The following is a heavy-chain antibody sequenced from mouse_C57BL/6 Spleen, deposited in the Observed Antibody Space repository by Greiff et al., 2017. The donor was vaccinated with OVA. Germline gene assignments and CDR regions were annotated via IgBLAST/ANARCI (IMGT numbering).Heavy chain of an antibody. CDR2: IYPGDGDT. CDR3: ARSLTCFDY. D-gene: IGHD4-1*01. CDR1: GYAFSSSW. J-gene: IGHJ2*01. V-gene: IGHV1-82*01. Sequence: VQLVESGPELVKPGASVKISCKASGYAFSSSWMNWVKQRPGKGLEWIGRIYPGDGDTNYNGKFKGKATLTADKSSSTAYMQLSSLTSEDSAVYFCARSLTCFDYWGQGTTLTVSS.